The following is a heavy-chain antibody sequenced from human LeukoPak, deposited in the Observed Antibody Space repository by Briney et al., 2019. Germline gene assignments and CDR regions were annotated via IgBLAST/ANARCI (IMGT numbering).Heavy chain of an antibody. CDR3: ARDPSWAMVTDY. Sequence: GASVEVSCKASGYTFTGYYMLWVRQAPGQGLEWMGWINPNSGDTNYAQKFQGRVTMTRDTSISTDYMELSRLRSDDTAVDYCARDPSWAMVTDYWGQGSLVTVSS. CDR2: INPNSGDT. V-gene: IGHV1-2*02. CDR1: GYTFTGYY. J-gene: IGHJ4*02. D-gene: IGHD5-18*01.